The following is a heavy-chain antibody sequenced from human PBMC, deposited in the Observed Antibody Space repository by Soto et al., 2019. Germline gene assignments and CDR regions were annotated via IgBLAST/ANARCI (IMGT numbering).Heavy chain of an antibody. CDR1: GYTFTGYA. Sequence: QVQLVQSGAEVKKPGASVKVSCKASGYTFTGYAMHWVRQAPGQRLEWMGWINAGNGNTKYSQKFQGRVTITRDTSASTAYMELSSLRSEDTAVYYCARSPTYSVDWFDPWGQGTLVTVSS. D-gene: IGHD2-15*01. CDR3: ARSPTYSVDWFDP. J-gene: IGHJ5*02. CDR2: INAGNGNT. V-gene: IGHV1-3*01.